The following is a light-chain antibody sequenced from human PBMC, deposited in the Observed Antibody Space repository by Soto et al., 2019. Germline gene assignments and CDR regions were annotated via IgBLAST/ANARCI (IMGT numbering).Light chain of an antibody. CDR2: AAA. CDR1: HNIDNH. Sequence: DIQMTQSPASLSASMGDRVTISCRASHNIDNHLNWYRQKAGKAPELLIYAAARLQSGVPSSFSGSGYGTDFTLTISNLQPEHFATYYCQQSYTSPYTFCRWTKLEI. J-gene: IGKJ2*01. CDR3: QQSYTSPYT. V-gene: IGKV1-39*01.